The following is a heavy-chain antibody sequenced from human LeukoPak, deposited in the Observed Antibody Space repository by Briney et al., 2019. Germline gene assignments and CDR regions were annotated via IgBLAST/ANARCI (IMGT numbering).Heavy chain of an antibody. CDR2: ISSSGSTI. J-gene: IGHJ5*02. CDR3: ARDSVQGVVDP. V-gene: IGHV3-11*04. Sequence: GGSLRLSCAASGFTLSDYYMSWIRQAPGKGLEWVSYISSSGSTIYYADSVKGRFTISRDNAKNSLYLQMNSLRAEDTAVYYCARDSVQGVVDPWGQGTLVTVSS. CDR1: GFTLSDYY.